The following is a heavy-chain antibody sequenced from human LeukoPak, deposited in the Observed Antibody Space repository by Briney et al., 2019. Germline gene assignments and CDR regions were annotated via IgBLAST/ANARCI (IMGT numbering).Heavy chain of an antibody. CDR3: ARDFYDGFALDY. V-gene: IGHV3-21*03. D-gene: IGHD2/OR15-2a*01. Sequence: GGSLRLSCAASGFAFNTYSMNWVRQAPGKGLECVSFIFSSSTYIYYTDSVKGRFTISRDNARNSLYLQMDNLTAEDTGVYYCARDFYDGFALDYWGQGTLVTVSS. J-gene: IGHJ4*02. CDR2: IFSSSTYI. CDR1: GFAFNTYS.